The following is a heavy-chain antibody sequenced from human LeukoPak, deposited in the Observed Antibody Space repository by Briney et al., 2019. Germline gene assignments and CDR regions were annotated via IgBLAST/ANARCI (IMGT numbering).Heavy chain of an antibody. Sequence: GGSLRLSCAVSGFTVSSNYMNWVRQAPGKGLEWVANIKQDGSEKYYVDSVKGRFTISRDNAKNSLYLQMNSLRAEDTAVYYCAGPVRGVIIGCDYWGQGTLVTVSS. V-gene: IGHV3-7*01. CDR2: IKQDGSEK. J-gene: IGHJ4*02. D-gene: IGHD3-10*01. CDR3: AGPVRGVIIGCDY. CDR1: GFTVSSNY.